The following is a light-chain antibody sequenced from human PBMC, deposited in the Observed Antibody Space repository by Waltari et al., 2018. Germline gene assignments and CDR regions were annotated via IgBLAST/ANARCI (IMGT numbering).Light chain of an antibody. CDR2: AAS. CDR3: QQYYSYLYT. V-gene: IGKV1-39*01. J-gene: IGKJ2*01. CDR1: QSISSY. Sequence: DIQMTQSPSSLSASVGDRVTITCRASQSISSYLNWYQQKPGKAPKLLIYAASSLQSGVPSRFSGSGSGTDFTLTISSLQPEDFATYYCQQYYSYLYTFGQGTKLEIK.